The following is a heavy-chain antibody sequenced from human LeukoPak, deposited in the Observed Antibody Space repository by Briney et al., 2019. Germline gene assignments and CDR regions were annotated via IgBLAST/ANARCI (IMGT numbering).Heavy chain of an antibody. Sequence: GGSLRLSCTASGFTFGDYAMSWFRQAPGKGLEWVGFIRSKAYGGTTEYAASVKGRFTISRDDSKSIAYLQMNSLKTEDTAVYYCTRDQVGPNRDYWGQGTLVTVSS. CDR3: TRDQVGPNRDY. J-gene: IGHJ4*02. D-gene: IGHD1-14*01. CDR1: GFTFGDYA. V-gene: IGHV3-49*03. CDR2: IRSKAYGGTT.